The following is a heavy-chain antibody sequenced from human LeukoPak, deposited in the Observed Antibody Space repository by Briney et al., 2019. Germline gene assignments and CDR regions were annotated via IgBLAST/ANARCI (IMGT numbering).Heavy chain of an antibody. J-gene: IGHJ4*02. V-gene: IGHV3-23*01. CDR1: GFTFSSYA. Sequence: GGSLRLSCAASGFTFSSYAMSWVRQAPGKGLEWVSAISGSGGSTYYADSVKGRFTISRDNSKSTLYLQMNSLRAEDTAVYYCAKDQHYYDSSGLTDYWGQGTLVTVSS. CDR3: AKDQHYYDSSGLTDY. D-gene: IGHD3-22*01. CDR2: ISGSGGST.